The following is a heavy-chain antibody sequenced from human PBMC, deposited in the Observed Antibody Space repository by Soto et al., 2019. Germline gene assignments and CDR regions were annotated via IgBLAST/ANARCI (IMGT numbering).Heavy chain of an antibody. CDR3: ARKDYTNAFDI. Sequence: LSLTCTVSGGSISSYYWSWIRQPPGKGLEWIGYIYYSGSTNYNPSLKSRVTISVDTSKNQFSLKLSSVTAADTAVYYCARKDYTNAFDIWGQGTMVT. J-gene: IGHJ3*02. D-gene: IGHD3-3*01. CDR2: IYYSGST. CDR1: GGSISSYY. V-gene: IGHV4-59*01.